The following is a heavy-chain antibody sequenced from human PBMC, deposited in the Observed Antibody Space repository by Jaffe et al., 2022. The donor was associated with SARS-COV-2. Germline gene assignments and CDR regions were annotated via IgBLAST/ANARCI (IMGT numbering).Heavy chain of an antibody. V-gene: IGHV3-49*03. CDR3: TRASVDILTGYRQWGAFDI. Sequence: EVQLVESGGGLVQPGRSLRLSCTASGFTFGDYAMSWFRQAPGKGLEWVGFIRSKAYGGTTEYAASVKGRFTISRDDSKSIAYLQMNSLKTEDTAVYYCTRASVDILTGYRQWGAFDIWGQGTMVTVSS. CDR1: GFTFGDYA. D-gene: IGHD3-9*01. J-gene: IGHJ3*02. CDR2: IRSKAYGGTT.